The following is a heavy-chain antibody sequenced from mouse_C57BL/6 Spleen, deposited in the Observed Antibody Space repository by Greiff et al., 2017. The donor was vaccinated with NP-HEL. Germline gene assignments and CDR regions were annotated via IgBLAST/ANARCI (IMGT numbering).Heavy chain of an antibody. J-gene: IGHJ3*01. CDR2: IYPGDGDT. D-gene: IGHD1-1*01. V-gene: IGHV1-82*01. CDR3: ARSGYYGSSSFAY. CDR1: GYAFSSSW. Sequence: VQLQQSGPELVKPGASVKISCKASGYAFSSSWMNWVKQRPGKGLEWIGRIYPGDGDTNYNGKFKGKATLTADKSSSTAYMQLSSLTSEDSAVYFCARSGYYGSSSFAYWGQGTLVTVSA.